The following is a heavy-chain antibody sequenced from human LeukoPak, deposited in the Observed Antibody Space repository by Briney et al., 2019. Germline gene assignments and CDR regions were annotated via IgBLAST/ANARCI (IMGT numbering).Heavy chain of an antibody. J-gene: IGHJ4*02. V-gene: IGHV3-23*01. CDR1: GFTFSSYA. Sequence: GGSLRLSCAASGFTFSSYAMSWVRQAPGKGLEWVSAISGSGGSTYYADSVKGRFTISRDNSKNTLYLQMNSLRAEDTAVYYCATDTMIVVVPPRHFDYWGQGTLVTVSS. D-gene: IGHD3-22*01. CDR2: ISGSGGST. CDR3: ATDTMIVVVPPRHFDY.